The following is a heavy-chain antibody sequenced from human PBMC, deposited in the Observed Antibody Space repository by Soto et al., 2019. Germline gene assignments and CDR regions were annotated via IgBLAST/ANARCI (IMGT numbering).Heavy chain of an antibody. CDR3: ASSVLVTSTMNYFDL. V-gene: IGHV5-51*01. J-gene: IGHJ4*02. CDR1: GYSFSNSW. CDR2: IYPDDSDT. Sequence: VESLKISCQASGYSFSNSWIAWVRQMPGEGLEWLGIIYPDDSDTRYSPSFLGQVTISADKSIKTTYLQWSSLKASDTAIYFCASSVLVTSTMNYFDLWGQGTLVTVSS. D-gene: IGHD2-8*02.